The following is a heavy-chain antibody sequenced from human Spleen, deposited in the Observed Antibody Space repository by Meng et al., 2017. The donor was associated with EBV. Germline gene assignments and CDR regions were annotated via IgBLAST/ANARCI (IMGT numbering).Heavy chain of an antibody. J-gene: IGHJ5*02. Sequence: QVKLVQLGAEVKKPGASVKVYCKASGYTFTSYYMHWVRQAPGQGLEWMGIINPSGGSTSYAQKFQGRVIMTRDTSTSTVYMELSSLRSEDTAVYYCARDPHRLAAAGTEPGWFDPWGQGTLVTVSS. CDR1: GYTFTSYY. D-gene: IGHD6-13*01. V-gene: IGHV1-46*01. CDR2: INPSGGST. CDR3: ARDPHRLAAAGTEPGWFDP.